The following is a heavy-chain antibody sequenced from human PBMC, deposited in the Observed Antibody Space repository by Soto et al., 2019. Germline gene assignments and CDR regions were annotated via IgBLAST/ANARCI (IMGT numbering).Heavy chain of an antibody. CDR2: ISGSAGST. CDR1: GFTFTTYA. D-gene: IGHD6-6*01. CDR3: AKNWDTTFSSSSH. V-gene: IGHV3-23*01. Sequence: EVQLLESGGGLVQPGGSLRLSCAASGFTFTTYAMSWVRQAPGKALERVSAISGSAGSTYYADSVKGRFTISRDNSKNTLYLQMNSLRAEDTAVYYCAKNWDTTFSSSSHWGQGTLVSVSS. J-gene: IGHJ4*02.